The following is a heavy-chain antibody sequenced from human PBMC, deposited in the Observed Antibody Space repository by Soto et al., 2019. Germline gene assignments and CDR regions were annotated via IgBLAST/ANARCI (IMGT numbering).Heavy chain of an antibody. CDR1: GYSFTSYW. J-gene: IGHJ6*02. CDR2: IYPGDSDT. Sequence: PGESLKISCKGSGYSFTSYWIGWVRQMPEKGLEWMGIIYPGDSDTRYSPSFQGQVTISADKSISTAYLQWSSLKASDTAMYYCARQVLARLPTNYYGMDVWGQGTTVTVSS. D-gene: IGHD6-6*01. V-gene: IGHV5-51*01. CDR3: ARQVLARLPTNYYGMDV.